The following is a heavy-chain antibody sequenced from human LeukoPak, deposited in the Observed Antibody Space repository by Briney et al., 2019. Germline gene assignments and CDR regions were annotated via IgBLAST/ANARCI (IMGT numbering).Heavy chain of an antibody. CDR3: ARGDSYYYGSGTFQH. J-gene: IGHJ1*01. V-gene: IGHV3-53*01. CDR1: GFTVSNNY. CDR2: IYSGGSI. D-gene: IGHD3-10*01. Sequence: GGSLRLSCAASGFTVSNNYMNWVRQAPGKGLEWVSVIYSGGSIYYADSVKGRFTISRDNSKNTLYLQMNSLRADDTAVNYCARGDSYYYGSGTFQHWGQGTPVTVSS.